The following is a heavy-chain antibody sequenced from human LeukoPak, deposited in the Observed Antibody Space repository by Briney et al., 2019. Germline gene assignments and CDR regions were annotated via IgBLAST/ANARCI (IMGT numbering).Heavy chain of an antibody. J-gene: IGHJ6*03. Sequence: ASVKVSCKASGYTFTSYDINWVRQATGQGLEWMGWMNPNSGNTGYAQKFQGRVTITRNTSISTAYMELSSLRSEDTAVYYCARGRRVRGVIKRYYYYYYMDVWGKGTTVTVSS. CDR1: GYTFTSYD. D-gene: IGHD3-10*01. CDR3: ARGRRVRGVIKRYYYYYYMDV. CDR2: MNPNSGNT. V-gene: IGHV1-8*03.